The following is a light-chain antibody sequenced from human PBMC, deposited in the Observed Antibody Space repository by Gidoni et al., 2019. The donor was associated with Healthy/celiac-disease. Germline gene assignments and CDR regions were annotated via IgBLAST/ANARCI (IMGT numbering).Light chain of an antibody. CDR1: QSISIY. CDR2: AAS. V-gene: IGKV1-39*01. Sequence: IHMTQSPSSLSASVGDRVTITCRASQSISIYLNWYQQKPGKAPKLLISAASSLQSGVPSRFSGSGSGTDFTLTISSLQPEDFATYYCQQSYSTPPITFGQGTRLEIK. CDR3: QQSYSTPPIT. J-gene: IGKJ5*01.